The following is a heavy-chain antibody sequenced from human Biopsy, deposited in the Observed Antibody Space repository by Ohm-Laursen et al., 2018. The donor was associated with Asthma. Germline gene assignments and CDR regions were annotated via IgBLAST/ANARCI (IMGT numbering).Heavy chain of an antibody. J-gene: IGHJ4*02. CDR2: ISGGGGGT. D-gene: IGHD3-22*01. CDR3: ARGDSSNWSHYYFDY. Sequence: SLRLSCAASGFTFSNYAMTWARQAPGKGREWVSAISGGGGGTKYADSVKGRFTISRDYSKNTLYLQMHSLRAEDTAVYYCARGDSSNWSHYYFDYWGQGTLVTVSS. CDR1: GFTFSNYA. V-gene: IGHV3-23*01.